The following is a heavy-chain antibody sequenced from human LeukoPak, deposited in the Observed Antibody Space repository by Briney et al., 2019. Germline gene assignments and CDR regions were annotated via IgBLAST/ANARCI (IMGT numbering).Heavy chain of an antibody. V-gene: IGHV1-8*02. CDR1: GYTFTSYY. J-gene: IGHJ5*02. CDR2: MNPNSGNT. Sequence: ASVKVSCKASGYTFTSYYMHWVRQATGQGLEWMGWMNPNSGNTGYAQKFQGRVTMTRNTSISTAYMELSSLRSEDTAVYYCVCATPLLWFGNGGYNWFDPWGQGTLVTVSS. D-gene: IGHD3-10*01. CDR3: VCATPLLWFGNGGYNWFDP.